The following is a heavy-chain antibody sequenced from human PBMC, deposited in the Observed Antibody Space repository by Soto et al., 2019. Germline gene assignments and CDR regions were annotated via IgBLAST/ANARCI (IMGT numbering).Heavy chain of an antibody. J-gene: IGHJ6*03. CDR3: AREALGGYYYYRDV. V-gene: IGHV4-31*03. D-gene: IGHD3-16*01. CDR2: IYYSGST. CDR1: GGSISSGGYY. Sequence: QVQLQESGPGLVKPSQTLSLTCTVSGGSISSGGYYWSWIRQHPGKGLEWIGYIYYSGSTYSNPSLKSRVTISVDTSKNQFSLKLSSVTAADTAVYYCAREALGGYYYYRDVWGKGTTVTVSS.